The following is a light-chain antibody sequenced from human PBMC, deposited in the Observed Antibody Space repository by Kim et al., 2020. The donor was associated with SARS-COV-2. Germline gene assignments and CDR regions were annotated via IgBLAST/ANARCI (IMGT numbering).Light chain of an antibody. CDR1: SSDVGSYNR. Sequence: GQAVTSSCTGTSSDVGSYNRVSWYQQAPGTAPKVMIYEVTNRPSGVPNRFSGSKSGNTASLTISGLQAEDEADYYCSSYTSSSTVVFGGGTQLTVL. J-gene: IGLJ2*01. CDR2: EVT. V-gene: IGLV2-18*02. CDR3: SSYTSSSTVV.